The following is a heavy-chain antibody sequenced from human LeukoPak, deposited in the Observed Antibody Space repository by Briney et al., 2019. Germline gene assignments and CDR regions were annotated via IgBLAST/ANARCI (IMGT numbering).Heavy chain of an antibody. CDR2: IIPIFGTA. J-gene: IGHJ5*02. V-gene: IGHV1-69*05. CDR1: GGTFSSYA. D-gene: IGHD6-19*01. CDR3: ARPIAVAGTTWFDP. Sequence: SVRVSCKASGGTFSSYAISWVRQAPGQGLEWMGRIIPIFGTANYAQKFQGRVTITTDESTSTAYMELSSLRSEDTAVYYCARPIAVAGTTWFDPWGQGTLVTVSS.